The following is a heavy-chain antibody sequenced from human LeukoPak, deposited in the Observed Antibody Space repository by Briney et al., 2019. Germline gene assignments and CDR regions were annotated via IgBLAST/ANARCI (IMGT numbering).Heavy chain of an antibody. CDR1: GGSFSGYY. Sequence: SDTLSLTCAVYGGSFSGYYWSWLRQPPGKGLEWIGEIKHSGNTNYNPSLKSRVTISVDPSKKQFSLKLSSVTAADTAVYYCARVDGSCSGGSCPSGNWFDPWGQGTLVTVSS. D-gene: IGHD2-15*01. CDR3: ARVDGSCSGGSCPSGNWFDP. J-gene: IGHJ5*02. V-gene: IGHV4-34*01. CDR2: IKHSGNT.